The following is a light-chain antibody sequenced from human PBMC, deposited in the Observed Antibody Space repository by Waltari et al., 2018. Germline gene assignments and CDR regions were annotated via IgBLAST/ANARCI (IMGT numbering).Light chain of an antibody. Sequence: DIQMTQSPSTLSASVGDRVTIPCRASQSIRSWLAWYQQKPGKAPKLLIYKASTLESGVPSRFSGSGSGTEFTLTISRLQPDDFETYYCQQYDSFRTFGQGTKVEVK. CDR2: KAS. CDR3: QQYDSFRT. CDR1: QSIRSW. V-gene: IGKV1-5*03. J-gene: IGKJ1*01.